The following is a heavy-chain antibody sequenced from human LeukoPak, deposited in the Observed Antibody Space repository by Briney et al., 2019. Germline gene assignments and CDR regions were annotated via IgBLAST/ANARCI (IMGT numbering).Heavy chain of an antibody. V-gene: IGHV3-66*01. CDR3: ARAMSGSQEIFDH. CDR1: GFTFSSYA. CDR2: IRSDGST. J-gene: IGHJ4*02. Sequence: PGGSLRLSCAASGFTFSSYAMTWVRQAPGKGLEWVSLIRSDGSTHYADSVKGRFTISRDSSQNTLYLQMNSLRVEDTAVYYCARAMSGSQEIFDHWGQGTLVTVSS. D-gene: IGHD1-26*01.